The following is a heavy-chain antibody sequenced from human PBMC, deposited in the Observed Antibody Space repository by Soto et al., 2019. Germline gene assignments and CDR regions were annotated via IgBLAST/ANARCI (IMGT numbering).Heavy chain of an antibody. D-gene: IGHD3-10*01. V-gene: IGHV3-53*04. J-gene: IGHJ6*03. Sequence: GGSLRLSCAASGFTVSSNYMSWVRQAPGKGLEWVSVIYSGGSTYYADSVKGRFTISRHNSKNTLYLQMNSLRAEETAVYYCARGYYGSGSYYSDYYYYMDVWGKGTTVTVSS. CDR2: IYSGGST. CDR1: GFTVSSNY. CDR3: ARGYYGSGSYYSDYYYYMDV.